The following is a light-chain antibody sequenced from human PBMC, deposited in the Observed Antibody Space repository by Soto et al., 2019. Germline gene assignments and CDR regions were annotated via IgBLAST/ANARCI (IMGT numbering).Light chain of an antibody. Sequence: QAVLTQSSSASASLGSSVKLTCTLSSGHSSYIIAWHQQQPGKAPRYLMKLEGSGSYNKGSGVPDRFSGSSSGADRYLTISYLQSEDEADYYCETWDSNTPVFGGGTKLTVL. CDR1: SGHSSYI. CDR2: LEGSGSY. V-gene: IGLV4-60*03. CDR3: ETWDSNTPV. J-gene: IGLJ2*01.